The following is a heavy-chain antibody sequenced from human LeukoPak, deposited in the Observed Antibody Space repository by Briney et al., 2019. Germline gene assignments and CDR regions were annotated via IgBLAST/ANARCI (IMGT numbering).Heavy chain of an antibody. CDR2: INHSGST. V-gene: IGHV4-34*01. J-gene: IGHJ4*02. Sequence: SETLSLTCAVYGGSFSGYYWSWIRQPPGKGLEWIGEINHSGSTNYNPSLKRRVPISVDTSKNQFSLKLSSVTAADTAVYYCARKWYYDSRVDYWGQGTLVTVSS. D-gene: IGHD3-22*01. CDR1: GGSFSGYY. CDR3: ARKWYYDSRVDY.